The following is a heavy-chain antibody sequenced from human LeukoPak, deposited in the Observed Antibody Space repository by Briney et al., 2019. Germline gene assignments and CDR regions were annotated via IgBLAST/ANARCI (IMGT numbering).Heavy chain of an antibody. CDR1: GGSISSYY. CDR3: AXXXXXXGYNWNFAPFDY. V-gene: IGHV4-59*01. Sequence: SQTLSLTCAVSGGSISSYYWSWIRQPPGKGLEWIGYIYYSGSTNYNPSLKSRVTISVDTSKNQFSLKLSSVTAADTAVYYCAXXXXXXGYNWNFAPFDYWGQGTLVTVSS. CDR2: IYYSGST. J-gene: IGHJ4*02. D-gene: IGHD1-7*01.